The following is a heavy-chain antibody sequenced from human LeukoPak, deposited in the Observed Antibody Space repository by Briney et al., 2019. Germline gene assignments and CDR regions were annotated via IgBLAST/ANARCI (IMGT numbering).Heavy chain of an antibody. Sequence: ASVKVSCKASGYTFTSYGISWVRQAPGQGLEWMGWISAYNGNTNYAQKLQGRVTMTTDTSTSTAYMELRSLRSDDTAVYYCASWVGARSPGSFDIWGQGTMVTVSS. V-gene: IGHV1-18*01. CDR2: ISAYNGNT. D-gene: IGHD1-26*01. CDR1: GYTFTSYG. CDR3: ASWVGARSPGSFDI. J-gene: IGHJ3*02.